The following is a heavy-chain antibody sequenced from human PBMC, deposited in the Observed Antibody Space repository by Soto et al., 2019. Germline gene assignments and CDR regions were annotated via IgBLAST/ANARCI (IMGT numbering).Heavy chain of an antibody. V-gene: IGHV1-18*01. Sequence: QVHLVQSGGEVKKPGASVKISCQTSGYTFSNYGITWVRQAPGQGLEWVGWVNGDSGNTNHAQNMEGRVTMTTDASTATADMELRNLRSDDTATYYCARGTGLNDGSDLWGQGTVVSVSS. CDR3: ARGTGLNDGSDL. CDR2: VNGDSGNT. CDR1: GYTFSNYG. J-gene: IGHJ3*01.